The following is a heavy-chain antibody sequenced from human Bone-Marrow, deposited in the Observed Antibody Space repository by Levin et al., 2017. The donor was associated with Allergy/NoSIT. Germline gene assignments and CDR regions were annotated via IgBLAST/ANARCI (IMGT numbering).Heavy chain of an antibody. V-gene: IGHV1-69*01. CDR1: GGTFSSYA. D-gene: IGHD3-16*01. J-gene: IGHJ6*02. CDR2: IIPIFGTA. CDR3: ATAEIGAPVIYYYYGMDV. Sequence: GGSLRLSCKASGGTFSSYAISWVRQAPGQGLEWMGGIIPIFGTANYAQKFQGRVTITADESTSTAYMELSSLRSEDTAVYYCATAEIGAPVIYYYYGMDVWGQGTTVTVSS.